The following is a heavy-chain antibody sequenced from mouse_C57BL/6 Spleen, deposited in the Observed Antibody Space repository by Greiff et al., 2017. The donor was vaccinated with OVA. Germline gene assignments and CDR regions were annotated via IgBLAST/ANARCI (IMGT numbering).Heavy chain of an antibody. D-gene: IGHD2-4*01. V-gene: IGHV1-15*01. J-gene: IGHJ3*01. CDR2: IDPETGGT. CDR3: TTYDSAY. Sequence: VQLQESGAELVRPGASVTLSCKASGYTFTDYEMHWVKQTPVHGLEWIGAIDPETGGTAYNQKFKGKAILTADKSSSTAYMELRSLTSEDSAVYYCTTYDSAYWGQGTLVTVSA. CDR1: GYTFTDYE.